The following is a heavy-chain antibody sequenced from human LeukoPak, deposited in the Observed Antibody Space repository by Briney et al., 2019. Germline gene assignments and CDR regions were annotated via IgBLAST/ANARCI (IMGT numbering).Heavy chain of an antibody. D-gene: IGHD3-9*01. CDR2: ISGSGGST. CDR1: GFTFSSYA. Sequence: GGSLRLSCAASGFTFSSYAMSWVRQAPGKGLEWVSAISGSGGSTYYADSVKGRFTISRDNSKNTLYLQMNSLRAEDTAVYYCAKGSYDILTGYYNPPFDYWGQGTLVTVSS. CDR3: AKGSYDILTGYYNPPFDY. V-gene: IGHV3-23*01. J-gene: IGHJ4*02.